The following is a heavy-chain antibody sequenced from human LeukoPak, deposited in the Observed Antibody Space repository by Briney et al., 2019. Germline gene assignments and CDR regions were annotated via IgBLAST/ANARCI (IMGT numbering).Heavy chain of an antibody. D-gene: IGHD1-26*01. CDR2: ISYDGSNK. CDR3: ARDDGSYSRSPGFDY. J-gene: IGHJ4*02. CDR1: GFTFSSCG. V-gene: IGHV3-30*03. Sequence: GGSLRLSCAASGFTFSSCGMHWVRQAPGKGLEWVAVISYDGSNKYYADSVKGRFTISRDNAKNSLYLQMNSLRAEDTAVYYCARDDGSYSRSPGFDYWGQGTLVTVSS.